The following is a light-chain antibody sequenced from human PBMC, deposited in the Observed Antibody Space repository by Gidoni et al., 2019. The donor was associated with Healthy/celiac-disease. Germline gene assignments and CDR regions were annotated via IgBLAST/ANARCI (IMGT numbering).Light chain of an antibody. Sequence: DIVRTQSPDSLAVSLGERATINCKSSQSVLYSSNNKNYLAWYQQKPGQPPKLLIYWASTRESGVPDRFSGSGSGTAFTLTFSSLQAGDVAVYYFQQYYSTPLPMYTCXQXTKLEIK. V-gene: IGKV4-1*01. J-gene: IGKJ2*01. CDR2: WAS. CDR3: QQYYSTPLPMYT. CDR1: QSVLYSSNNKNY.